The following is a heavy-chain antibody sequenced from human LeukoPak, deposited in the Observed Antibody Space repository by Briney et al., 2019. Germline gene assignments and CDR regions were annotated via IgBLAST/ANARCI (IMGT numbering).Heavy chain of an antibody. CDR3: ARTYYDSSGYYPRPYYYGMDV. V-gene: IGHV7-4-1*02. Sequence: GGSLRLSCAASGFTFTSYAMNWVRQAPGQGLEWMGWINTNTGNPTYAQGFTGRFVFSLDTSVSTAYLQISSLKAEDTAVYYCARTYYDSSGYYPRPYYYGMDVWGQGTTVTVSS. CDR1: GFTFTSYA. CDR2: INTNTGNP. J-gene: IGHJ6*02. D-gene: IGHD3-22*01.